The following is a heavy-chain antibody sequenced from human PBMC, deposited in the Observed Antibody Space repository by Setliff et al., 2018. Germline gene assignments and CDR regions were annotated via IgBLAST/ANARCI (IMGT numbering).Heavy chain of an antibody. D-gene: IGHD3-22*01. CDR1: GFTFSSYS. Sequence: GGSLRLSCAASGFTFSSYSMNWVRQAPGKGLEWVSYISSSSSTIYYADSVKGRFTISRDNAKNSLYLQMNSRRAEDTAVYYCARTAGSSSASGFDYDSTDHYRPDAFDIWGQGTMVTVSS. J-gene: IGHJ3*02. CDR3: ARTAGSSSASGFDYDSTDHYRPDAFDI. CDR2: ISSSSSTI. V-gene: IGHV3-48*01.